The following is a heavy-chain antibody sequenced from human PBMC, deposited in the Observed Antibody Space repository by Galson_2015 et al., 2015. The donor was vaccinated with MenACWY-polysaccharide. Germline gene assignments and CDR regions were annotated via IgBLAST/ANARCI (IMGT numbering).Heavy chain of an antibody. V-gene: IGHV4-38-2*01. J-gene: IGHJ4*02. CDR2: IFHSGTT. CDR1: DYSIRSGYF. D-gene: IGHD1-26*01. CDR3: ARVEKYSGSFYIFY. Sequence: SLTCAVSDYSIRSGYFWGWIRQPPGKGLEWIASIFHSGTTYYNPSLKSRVTISVDTSKNQFSLKLSSVTAADTAVYYCARVEKYSGSFYIFYWGQGTLVTVSS.